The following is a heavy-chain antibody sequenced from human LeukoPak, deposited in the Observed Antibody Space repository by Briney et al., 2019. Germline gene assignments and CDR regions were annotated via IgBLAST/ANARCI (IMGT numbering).Heavy chain of an antibody. CDR2: ISYDGSNK. CDR3: ARVEYSSSSSP. CDR1: GFTFSSYA. Sequence: PGGSLRLSCAASGFTFSSYAMHWVRQAPGKGLEWVAVISYDGSNKYYADSVKGRFTISRDNSKNTLYLQMNSLRAEDTAVYYCARVEYSSSSSPWGQGTLVTVSS. D-gene: IGHD6-6*01. V-gene: IGHV3-30*04. J-gene: IGHJ5*02.